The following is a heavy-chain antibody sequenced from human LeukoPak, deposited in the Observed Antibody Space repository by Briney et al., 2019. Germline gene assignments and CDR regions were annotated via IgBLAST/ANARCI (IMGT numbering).Heavy chain of an antibody. J-gene: IGHJ3*02. CDR1: GFTFSSYA. CDR2: ITQDGSGE. V-gene: IGHV3-7*01. D-gene: IGHD2-21*01. CDR3: ARDTDSDGDCYWGAGYI. Sequence: GGSLRLSCAASGFTFSSYAMSRVRQAPGKGLEWVASITQDGSGEYVDSVRGRFTNSRDNAQNSMYLQVNSLRAEDTAAYYCARDTDSDGDCYWGAGYIWGQGKVGAVSS.